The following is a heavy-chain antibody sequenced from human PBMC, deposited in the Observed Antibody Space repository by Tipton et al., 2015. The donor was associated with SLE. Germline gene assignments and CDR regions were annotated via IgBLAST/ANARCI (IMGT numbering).Heavy chain of an antibody. CDR1: GGSISSHY. V-gene: IGHV4-59*11. D-gene: IGHD2-15*01. Sequence: TLSLTCTVSGGSISSHYWSWIRQAPGKGLEWIGYISNSKTTNYNPPPKSRVTISVDTSKNQFSLKLRSVTAADTAVYYCAGAWQGYCSGGTCYVLDYWGQGTLVTVSS. CDR3: AGAWQGYCSGGTCYVLDY. CDR2: ISNSKTT. J-gene: IGHJ4*02.